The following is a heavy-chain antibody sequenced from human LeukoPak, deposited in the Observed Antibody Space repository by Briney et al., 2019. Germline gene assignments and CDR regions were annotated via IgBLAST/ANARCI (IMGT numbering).Heavy chain of an antibody. CDR2: ISSSSSTI. D-gene: IGHD4-17*01. CDR1: GFTFSNYN. Sequence: GGSLRLSCAASGFTFSNYNMNWVRQAPGKGLERVSYISSSSSTIYYADSMKGRFTISRDNAKNSLYLQMNSLRAEDTAVYYCARATAQIDYWGQGTLVTVSS. V-gene: IGHV3-48*01. J-gene: IGHJ4*02. CDR3: ARATAQIDY.